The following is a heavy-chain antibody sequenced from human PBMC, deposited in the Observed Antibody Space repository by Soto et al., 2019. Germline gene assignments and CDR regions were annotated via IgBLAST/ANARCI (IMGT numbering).Heavy chain of an antibody. CDR1: GGTFNNYA. Sequence: GGSLRLSCAAAGGTFNNYAMNWVRQAPGRGLEWVSIISPNGDSTYYADSVKGRFTISRDNSQNTVFLQMNSLRAEDTAIYFCAKVRLTDYLRYAPHLWGQGTLVTVSS. CDR3: AKVRLTDYLRYAPHL. D-gene: IGHD2-8*01. CDR2: ISPNGDST. J-gene: IGHJ3*01. V-gene: IGHV3-23*01.